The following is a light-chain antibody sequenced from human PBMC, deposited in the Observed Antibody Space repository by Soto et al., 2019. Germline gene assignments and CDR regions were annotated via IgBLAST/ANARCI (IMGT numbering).Light chain of an antibody. J-gene: IGLJ3*02. Sequence: SYELTQPPSVSVAPGQTARITCGGNNSGSKSVHWHQQRPGQAPVVVIYDDTDRPSGIPERFSGANSENTATLSITRVEAGDEADYYCQVRDSNNDHMVFGGGTKVTVL. CDR3: QVRDSNNDHMV. CDR2: DDT. CDR1: NSGSKS. V-gene: IGLV3-21*02.